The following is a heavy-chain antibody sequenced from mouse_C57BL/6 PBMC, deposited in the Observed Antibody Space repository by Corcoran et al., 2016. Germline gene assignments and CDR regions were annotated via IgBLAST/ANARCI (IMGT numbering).Heavy chain of an antibody. J-gene: IGHJ3*01. Sequence: QIQLVQSGPELKKPGETVKISCKASGYTFTTYGMSWVKRAPGKGLKWMGWINTYSGVPTYADDFKGRFAFSLETSASTAYLQINNLKNEDTATYFCARGRVTGPFAYWGQGTLVTVSA. CDR2: INTYSGVP. V-gene: IGHV9-3*01. CDR1: GYTFTTYG. D-gene: IGHD2-12*01. CDR3: ARGRVTGPFAY.